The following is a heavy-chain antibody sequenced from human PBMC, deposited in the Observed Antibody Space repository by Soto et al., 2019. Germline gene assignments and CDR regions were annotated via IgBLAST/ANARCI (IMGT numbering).Heavy chain of an antibody. J-gene: IGHJ4*02. V-gene: IGHV3-74*01. CDR2: INGDGNVI. CDR1: GFTFRSSW. CDR3: VRDIR. Sequence: EVQLVESGGGLVQPGGSLRLSCAASGFTFRSSWMYWVRQTPGKGPVWVSCINGDGNVIYYADSVKGRFTISRDNARDTLYLQMNSLTTEDSAVYYCVRDIRWGQGTLVSVSS.